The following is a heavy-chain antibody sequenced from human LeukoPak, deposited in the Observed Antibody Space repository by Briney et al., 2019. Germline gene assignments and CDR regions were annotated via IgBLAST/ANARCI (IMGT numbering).Heavy chain of an antibody. D-gene: IGHD2-21*02. CDR2: IYTSGST. CDR3: AGSLPPLGGDCYYD. J-gene: IGHJ4*02. Sequence: SETLSLTCTVSGGSISSYYWSWIRQPAGKGLEWIGRIYTSGSTNYNPSLKSRVTMSVDTSKNQFSLKLSSVTAADTAVYYCAGSLPPLGGDCYYDWGQGTLVTVSS. CDR1: GGSISSYY. V-gene: IGHV4-4*07.